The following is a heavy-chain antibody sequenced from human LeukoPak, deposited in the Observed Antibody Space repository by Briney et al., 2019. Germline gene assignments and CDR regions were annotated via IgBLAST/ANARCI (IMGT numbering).Heavy chain of an antibody. CDR2: IYYSGST. D-gene: IGHD2-8*01. Sequence: SETLSLTCAVYGGSFSGYYWSWIRQPPGKGLEWIGSIYYSGSTYYNPSLKSRVTISVDTSKNQFSLKLSPVTAADTAVYYCARHAVPSNYFDYWGQGTLVTVSS. J-gene: IGHJ4*02. CDR3: ARHAVPSNYFDY. CDR1: GGSFSGYY. V-gene: IGHV4-34*01.